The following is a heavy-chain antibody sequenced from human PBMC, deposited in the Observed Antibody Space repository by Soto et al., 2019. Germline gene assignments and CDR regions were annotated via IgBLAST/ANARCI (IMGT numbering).Heavy chain of an antibody. V-gene: IGHV3-53*01. J-gene: IGHJ4*02. Sequence: LRLSFAASGFTVSSNYMSWVRQAPGKGLEWVSVIYSGGSTYYADSVKGRFTISRDNSKNTLYLQMNSLRAEDTAVYYCARVPPRDFWSGYYSPYFDYWGQGTLVTVSS. CDR1: GFTVSSNY. CDR3: ARVPPRDFWSGYYSPYFDY. D-gene: IGHD3-3*01. CDR2: IYSGGST.